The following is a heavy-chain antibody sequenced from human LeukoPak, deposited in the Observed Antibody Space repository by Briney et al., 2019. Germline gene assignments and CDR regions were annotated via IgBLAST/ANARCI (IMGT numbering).Heavy chain of an antibody. Sequence: GGSLRLSCAASGFTFSSYWMHWVRQAPGKGLVWVSRINSDGSSTSYADSVNGRFTISRDNAKNTLYLQMNSLRTEDTAVYYCARSLGYCSSTSCYGNFDYWGQGTLVTVSS. D-gene: IGHD2-2*01. V-gene: IGHV3-74*01. CDR2: INSDGSST. J-gene: IGHJ4*02. CDR1: GFTFSSYW. CDR3: ARSLGYCSSTSCYGNFDY.